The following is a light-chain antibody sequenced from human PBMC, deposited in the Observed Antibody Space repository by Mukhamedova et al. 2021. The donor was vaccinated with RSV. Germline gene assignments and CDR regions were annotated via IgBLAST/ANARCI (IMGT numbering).Light chain of an antibody. CDR3: QQYNSFSRT. CDR1: QSISWW. V-gene: IGKV1-5*03. CDR2: KAS. J-gene: IGKJ1*01. Sequence: ITCRASQSISWWLAWYQQKPGKAPNLLIYKASNLESGVPSRFSGSGFGTEFTLTISSLQPDDFATYYCQQYNSFSRTFGQGTKV.